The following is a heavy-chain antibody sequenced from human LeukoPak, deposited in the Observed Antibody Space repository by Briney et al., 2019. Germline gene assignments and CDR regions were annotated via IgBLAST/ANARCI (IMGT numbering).Heavy chain of an antibody. J-gene: IGHJ4*02. CDR3: ARVGYYASGPFSYFDY. CDR1: GFTFSGYA. D-gene: IGHD3-10*01. V-gene: IGHV3-30-3*01. CDR2: ISYDGSNE. Sequence: GGSLRLSCAASGFTFSGYAMHWVRQAPGKGLECVAVISYDGSNEYYADSVKGRFTISRDNSKNTLYLQMNSLSVEDTAVYYCARVGYYASGPFSYFDYWGQGTLVTVSS.